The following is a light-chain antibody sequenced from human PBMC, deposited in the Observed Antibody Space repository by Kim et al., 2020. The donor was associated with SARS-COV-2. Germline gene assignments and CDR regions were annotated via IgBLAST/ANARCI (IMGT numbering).Light chain of an antibody. CDR3: QQYYSTPLT. J-gene: IGKJ4*01. CDR1: QSVLYSSNNKNY. Sequence: ATINCKSSQSVLYSSNNKNYLAWYQQKPGQPPKLLIYWASTREYGVPDRFSGSGSGTDFTLTISSLQAEDGAVYYCQQYYSTPLTFGGGTKVDIK. CDR2: WAS. V-gene: IGKV4-1*01.